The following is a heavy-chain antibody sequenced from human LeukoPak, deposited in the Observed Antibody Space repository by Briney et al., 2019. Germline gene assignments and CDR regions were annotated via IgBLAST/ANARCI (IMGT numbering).Heavy chain of an antibody. Sequence: GGSLRLSCAASGFTFSSYAMHWVRQAPGKGLEWVSGISWNSGSIGYADSVKGRFTISRDNAKNSLYLQMNSLRAEDTALYYCAKSRLNHYGMDVWGQGTTVAVSS. CDR3: AKSRLNHYGMDV. V-gene: IGHV3-9*01. CDR2: ISWNSGSI. D-gene: IGHD1-14*01. J-gene: IGHJ6*02. CDR1: GFTFSSYA.